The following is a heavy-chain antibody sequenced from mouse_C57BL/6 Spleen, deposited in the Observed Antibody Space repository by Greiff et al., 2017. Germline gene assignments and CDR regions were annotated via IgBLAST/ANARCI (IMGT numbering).Heavy chain of an antibody. V-gene: IGHV1-80*01. CDR1: GYAFSSYW. Sequence: VQLQQSGASVKISCKASGYAFSSYWMNWVKQRPGKGLEWIGQIYPGDGDTNYNGKFKGKATLTADKSSSTAYMQLSSLTSEDSAVYFCAREGGLLYYYAMDYWGQGTSVTVSS. CDR3: AREGGLLYYYAMDY. D-gene: IGHD1-1*01. CDR2: IYPGDGDT. J-gene: IGHJ4*01.